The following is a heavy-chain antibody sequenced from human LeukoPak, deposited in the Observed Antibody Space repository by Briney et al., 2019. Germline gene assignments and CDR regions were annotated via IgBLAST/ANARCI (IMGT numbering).Heavy chain of an antibody. V-gene: IGHV3-48*03. Sequence: GGSLRLSCAASGFTFSSYEMNWVRQAPGKGLEWVSYISSSGSTIYYADSVKGRFTISRDNAKNSLYLQMNSLRAEDTAVYYCARIRYSSSFGDWGQRTLVTVSS. CDR1: GFTFSSYE. D-gene: IGHD6-13*01. J-gene: IGHJ4*02. CDR2: ISSSGSTI. CDR3: ARIRYSSSFGD.